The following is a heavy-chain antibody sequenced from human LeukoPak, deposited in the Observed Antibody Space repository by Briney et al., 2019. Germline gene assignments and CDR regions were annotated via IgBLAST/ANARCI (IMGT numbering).Heavy chain of an antibody. CDR3: ARLSKINIAADDAFDI. V-gene: IGHV1-46*01. D-gene: IGHD6-13*01. J-gene: IGHJ3*02. Sequence: GASVKVSCKASGYTFTSYYMHWVRQAPGQGLEWMGIINPSGGSTSYAQKFQGRVTMTRDMSTSTVYMELSSLRTEDTAVYYCARLSKINIAADDAFDIWGQGTMVTVSS. CDR1: GYTFTSYY. CDR2: INPSGGST.